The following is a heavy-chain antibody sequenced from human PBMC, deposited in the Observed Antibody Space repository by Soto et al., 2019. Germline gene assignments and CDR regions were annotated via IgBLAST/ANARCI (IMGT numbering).Heavy chain of an antibody. V-gene: IGHV3-30*03. CDR1: GFTFSNYG. Sequence: QVQLVESGGGVVQPGRSLRLSCAASGFTFSNYGMHWVRQAPGKGLEWVAFISYDGNHKYYADSVKGRFTISRDNSKNTLFLQMNSLTAEDPAVYYCVRRDDGPYFSFYYFYGVYVWAQWTTVTVSS. CDR2: ISYDGNHK. D-gene: IGHD3-10*01. CDR3: VRRDDGPYFSFYYFYGVYV. J-gene: IGHJ6*02.